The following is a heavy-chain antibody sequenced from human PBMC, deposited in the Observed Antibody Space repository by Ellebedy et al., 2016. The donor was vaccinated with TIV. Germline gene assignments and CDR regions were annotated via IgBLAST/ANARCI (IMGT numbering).Heavy chain of an antibody. CDR1: GFTFSSYD. CDR2: ISSDANNK. D-gene: IGHD2-2*03. V-gene: IGHV3-30*18. J-gene: IGHJ4*02. CDR3: EKVPVGFCNPPFCFYLDY. Sequence: PGGSLRLSCAASGFTFSSYDMHWVSQAPGKGLEWVALISSDANNKYYADSVKGRFTISRDNSKNTMYLQMNTLRPEDTAVYDCEKVPVGFCNPPFCFYLDYWGQGTLVSVSS.